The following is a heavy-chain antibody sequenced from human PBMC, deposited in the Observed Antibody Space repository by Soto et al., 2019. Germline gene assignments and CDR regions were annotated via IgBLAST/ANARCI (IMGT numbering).Heavy chain of an antibody. CDR2: INPNSGGT. CDR3: ARERTYYYDSSGHRPPYYYYYGMDV. D-gene: IGHD3-22*01. V-gene: IGHV1-2*04. J-gene: IGHJ6*02. CDR1: GYTFTGYY. Sequence: GASVKVSCKASGYTFTGYYMHWVRQAPGQGLEWMGWINPNSGGTNYAQKFQGWVTMTRDTSISTAYMELSRLRSDDAAVYYCARERTYYYDSSGHRPPYYYYYGMDVWGQGTTVTVSS.